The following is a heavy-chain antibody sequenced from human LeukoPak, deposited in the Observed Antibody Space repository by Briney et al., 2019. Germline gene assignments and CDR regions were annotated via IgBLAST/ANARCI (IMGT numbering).Heavy chain of an antibody. CDR3: ARLSKTLFSGSRTTQQGTFDY. D-gene: IGHD2/OR15-2a*01. Sequence: SQTLSLTCAVSGGSISSGGYSWSWIRQPPGKGLEWIGYIYHSGSTNYNPSLKSRVTISVDTSKNQFSLKLSSVTAADTAVYYCARLSKTLFSGSRTTQQGTFDYWGQGTLVTVSS. CDR2: IYHSGST. J-gene: IGHJ4*02. CDR1: GGSISSGGYS. V-gene: IGHV4-30-2*01.